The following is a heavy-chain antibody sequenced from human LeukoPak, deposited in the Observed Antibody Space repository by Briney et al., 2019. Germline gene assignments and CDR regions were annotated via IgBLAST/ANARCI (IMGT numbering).Heavy chain of an antibody. J-gene: IGHJ5*02. CDR2: IKHDGSEN. CDR3: ARIYYDSWSGYSWFDP. V-gene: IGHV3-7*01. D-gene: IGHD3-3*01. Sequence: GGSLRLSCVASGLNFNSRWMDWVRRAPGQGLEWLASIKHDGSENYLVDSVKGRFTISRDNAQSSLFLQMNSLRVDDTAVYHCARIYYDSWSGYSWFDPWGQGILVTVSS. CDR1: GLNFNSRW.